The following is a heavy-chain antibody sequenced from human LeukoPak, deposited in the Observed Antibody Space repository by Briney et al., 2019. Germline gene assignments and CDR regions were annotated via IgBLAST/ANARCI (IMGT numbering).Heavy chain of an antibody. CDR2: IIPIFGTA. D-gene: IGHD1-26*01. Sequence: SVKVSCKASGGTFSSYAISWVRQAPGQGLEWMGRIIPIFGTANYAQKFQGRVTITTDESKSTAYMELSSLRSEDTAVYYCARDVAVGATGPSTSYFDLWGRGTLVTVSS. CDR1: GGTFSSYA. J-gene: IGHJ2*01. V-gene: IGHV1-69*05. CDR3: ARDVAVGATGPSTSYFDL.